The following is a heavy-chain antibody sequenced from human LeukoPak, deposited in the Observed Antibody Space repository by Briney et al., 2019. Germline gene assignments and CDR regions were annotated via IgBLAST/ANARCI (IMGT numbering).Heavy chain of an antibody. V-gene: IGHV1-18*01. D-gene: IGHD6-13*01. J-gene: IGHJ4*02. CDR3: ARTRGYSSSWPIDY. Sequence: ASVKVSCRASGYTFTSYGISWVRQAPGQGLEWMGWISAYNGNTNYAQKLQGRVTMTTDTSTSTAYMELRSLRSDDTAVYYCARTRGYSSSWPIDYWGQGTLVTVSS. CDR2: ISAYNGNT. CDR1: GYTFTSYG.